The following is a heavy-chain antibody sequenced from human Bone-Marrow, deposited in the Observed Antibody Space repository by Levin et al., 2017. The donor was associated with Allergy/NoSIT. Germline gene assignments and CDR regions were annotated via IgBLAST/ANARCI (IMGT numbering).Heavy chain of an antibody. J-gene: IGHJ6*03. CDR3: ARDYCNSTSCYPYYFYIDV. CDR1: GGTFSDYP. Sequence: SVKVSCKASGGTFSDYPITWVRQAPGQGLEGMGGIIPIFGTANYAQKFQGRVTITADESTSTAYMELSSLRYEDTARYYCARDYCNSTSCYPYYFYIDVWGKGTTFTVSS. V-gene: IGHV1-69*13. CDR2: IIPIFGTA. D-gene: IGHD2-2*01.